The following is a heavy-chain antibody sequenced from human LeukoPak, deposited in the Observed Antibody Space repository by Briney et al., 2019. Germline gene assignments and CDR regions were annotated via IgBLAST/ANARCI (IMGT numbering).Heavy chain of an antibody. V-gene: IGHV4-39*07. D-gene: IGHD2-2*01. CDR1: GGSISSSSYY. CDR3: AREGSRTSSFDY. CDR2: TNHSGST. Sequence: SETLSLTCTVSGGSISSSSYYWGWIRQPPGKGLEWIGETNHSGSTNYNPSLKSRVTISVDTSKNQFSLKLSSVTAADTAVYYCAREGSRTSSFDYWGQGTLVTVSS. J-gene: IGHJ4*02.